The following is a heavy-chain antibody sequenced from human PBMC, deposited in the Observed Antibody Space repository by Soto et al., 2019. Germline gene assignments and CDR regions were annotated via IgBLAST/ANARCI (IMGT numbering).Heavy chain of an antibody. CDR1: GFTFSSYA. CDR3: ARGTGYCSGGSCWGNWFDP. CDR2: INHSGST. D-gene: IGHD2-15*01. V-gene: IGHV4-34*01. Sequence: VQLLESGGGLVQPGGSLRLSCAASGFTFSSYAMSWVRQAPGKGLEWIGEINHSGSTNYNPSLKSRVTISVDTSKNQFSLKLSSVTAADTAVYYCARGTGYCSGGSCWGNWFDPWGQGTLVTVSS. J-gene: IGHJ5*02.